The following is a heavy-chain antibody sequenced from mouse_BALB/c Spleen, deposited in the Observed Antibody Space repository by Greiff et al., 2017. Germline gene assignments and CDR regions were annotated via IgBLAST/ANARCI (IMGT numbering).Heavy chain of an antibody. CDR3: AREGLLRYYAMDY. Sequence: VQLQQSGAELAKPGASVKMSCKASGYTFTSYWMHWVKQRPGQGLEWIGYINPSTGYTQYNQKFKYKATLTADKSSSTAYMQLSSLTSEDSAVYYCAREGLLRYYAMDYWGQGTSVTVSS. CDR2: INPSTGYT. V-gene: IGHV1-7*01. J-gene: IGHJ4*01. CDR1: GYTFTSYW. D-gene: IGHD2-3*01.